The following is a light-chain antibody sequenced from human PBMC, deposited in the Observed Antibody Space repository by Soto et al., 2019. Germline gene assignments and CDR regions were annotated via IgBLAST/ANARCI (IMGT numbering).Light chain of an antibody. CDR2: DDR. CDR3: QVWDDSNGQQGV. Sequence: SYELTQPPSVSVAPGQTARITCGGNDLRSKSVHWYQQKPGQAPALVLYDDRYRPSGIPARFSGSKSGNTATLTISRVEAGDEADYFCQVWDDSNGQQGVFGTGTKVTVL. J-gene: IGLJ1*01. V-gene: IGLV3-21*02. CDR1: DLRSKS.